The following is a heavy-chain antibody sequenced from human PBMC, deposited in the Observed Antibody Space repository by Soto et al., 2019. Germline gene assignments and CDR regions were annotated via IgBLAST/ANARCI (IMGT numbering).Heavy chain of an antibody. V-gene: IGHV3-74*01. CDR3: AKRYCSGGSCYPNGAFDI. Sequence: EVQLVESGGGLVQPGGSLRLSCAASGFTFSSYWMHWVRQAPGKGLVWVSRINSDGSSTSYADSVKGRFTISRDNAKNTLYLQMNSLRAEDRAVYYCAKRYCSGGSCYPNGAFDIWGQGTMVTVSS. CDR2: INSDGSST. CDR1: GFTFSSYW. D-gene: IGHD2-15*01. J-gene: IGHJ3*02.